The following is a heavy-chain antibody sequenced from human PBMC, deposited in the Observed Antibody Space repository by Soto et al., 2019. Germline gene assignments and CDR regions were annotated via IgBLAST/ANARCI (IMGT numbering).Heavy chain of an antibody. V-gene: IGHV3-11*06. J-gene: IGHJ4*02. D-gene: IGHD3-10*01. CDR2: ISSSSSYT. CDR3: ARETSITMVRGVPDY. Sequence: PGGSLRLSCAASGFTFSDYYMSWIRQAPGKGLEWVSYISSSSSYTNYADSVKGRFTISRDNAKNSLYLQMNSLRAEDTAVYYCARETSITMVRGVPDYWGQGTLVTVSS. CDR1: GFTFSDYY.